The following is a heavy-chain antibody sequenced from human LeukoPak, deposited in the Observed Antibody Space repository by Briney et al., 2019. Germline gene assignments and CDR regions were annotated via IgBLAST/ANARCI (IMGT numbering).Heavy chain of an antibody. CDR3: ARGAPYYDYVWGSYRWRYFDY. CDR2: INHSGST. V-gene: IGHV4-34*01. CDR1: GGSFSGYY. Sequence: PSETLSLTCAVYGGSFSGYYWSWIRQPPGKGLEWIGKINHSGSTNYNPSLKSRVTISVDTSKNQFSLKLSSVTAADTAVYYCARGAPYYDYVWGSYRWRYFDYWGQGTLVTVSS. J-gene: IGHJ4*02. D-gene: IGHD3-16*02.